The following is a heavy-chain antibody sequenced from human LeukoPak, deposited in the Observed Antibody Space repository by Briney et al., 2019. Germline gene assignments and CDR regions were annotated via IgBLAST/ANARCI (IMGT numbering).Heavy chain of an antibody. D-gene: IGHD5-12*01. CDR3: AKDGGDYYYYYYYMDV. CDR1: GFTFSSYA. CDR2: ISGSGGST. J-gene: IGHJ6*03. Sequence: GGSLRLSCAAFGFTFSSYAMSWVRQAPGKGLEWVSAISGSGGSTYYADSVKGRFTISRDNSKNTLYLQMNSLRAEDTAVYYCAKDGGDYYYYYYYMDVWGKGTTVTVSS. V-gene: IGHV3-23*01.